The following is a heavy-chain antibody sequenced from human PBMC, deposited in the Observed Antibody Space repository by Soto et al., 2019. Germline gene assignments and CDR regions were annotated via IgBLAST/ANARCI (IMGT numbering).Heavy chain of an antibody. CDR2: ISYDGSNK. J-gene: IGHJ4*02. CDR1: GFTFSSYG. Sequence: GGSLRLSCXAXGFTFSSYGMHWVRQAPGKGLEWVAVISYDGSNKYYADSVKGRFTISRDNSKNTLYLQMNSLRAEDTAVYYCAKDGFGYCSGGSCPKFAYWGQGTLVTVSS. V-gene: IGHV3-30*18. D-gene: IGHD2-15*01. CDR3: AKDGFGYCSGGSCPKFAY.